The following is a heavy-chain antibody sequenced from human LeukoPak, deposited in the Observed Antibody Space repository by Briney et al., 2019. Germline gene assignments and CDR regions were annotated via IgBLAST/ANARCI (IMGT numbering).Heavy chain of an antibody. V-gene: IGHV3-21*01. D-gene: IGHD3/OR15-3a*01. CDR3: ARGNDFWTYGMDV. J-gene: IGHJ6*02. Sequence: KPGGSLRLSCAASGFTYSSYSMKWVRQAPGKGLEWVSSISSSSSYIYYADSVKGRFTISRENAKNSLYLQMNSLRAEDTAVYYCARGNDFWTYGMDVWGQGTTVTVSS. CDR2: ISSSSSYI. CDR1: GFTYSSYS.